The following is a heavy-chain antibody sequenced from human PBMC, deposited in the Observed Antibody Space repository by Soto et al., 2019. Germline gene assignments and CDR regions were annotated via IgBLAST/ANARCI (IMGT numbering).Heavy chain of an antibody. J-gene: IGHJ4*02. Sequence: DVQPVETGGGLIQPGGSLRLSCAASGFIVSSSYMSWVRQAPGKGLEWVSVIYSDGRTYYADSVKGRFTISRDNSKNTLYLQMNSLGAADTAVYYCARCSGWYGQCYFDCWGQGTLVTVSS. CDR3: ARCSGWYGQCYFDC. D-gene: IGHD6-13*01. V-gene: IGHV3-53*02. CDR1: GFIVSSSY. CDR2: IYSDGRT.